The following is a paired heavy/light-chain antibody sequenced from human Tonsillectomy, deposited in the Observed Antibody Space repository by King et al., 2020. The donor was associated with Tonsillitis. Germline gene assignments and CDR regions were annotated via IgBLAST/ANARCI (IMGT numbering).Light chain of an antibody. J-gene: IGLJ3*02. CDR3: LLSYSGARPV. Sequence: QAVVTQEPSLTVSPGGTVTLTCGSSTGAVTSGHYPYWFQQKPGQAPRTLIYDTSNKHSWTPARFSGSLLGGKAALTLSGAQPEDEAEYYCLLSYSGARPVFGGGTKLTVL. V-gene: IGLV7-46*01. CDR1: TGAVTSGHY. CDR2: DTS.
Heavy chain of an antibody. D-gene: IGHD6-13*01. Sequence: QVQLVESGGGVVQPGRSLRLSCAASGFTFSSYGMHWVRQAPGKGLEWVAVIWYDGSNKYYADSVKGRFTISRDNSKNTLYLQMNSLRAEDTAVYYCARFGYSSSWYDLPYYYYYGMDVWGQGTTVTVSS. J-gene: IGHJ6*02. CDR2: IWYDGSNK. CDR3: ARFGYSSSWYDLPYYYYYGMDV. V-gene: IGHV3-33*01. CDR1: GFTFSSYG.